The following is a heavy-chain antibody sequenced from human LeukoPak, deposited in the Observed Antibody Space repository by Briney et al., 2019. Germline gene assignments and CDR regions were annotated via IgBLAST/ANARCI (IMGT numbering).Heavy chain of an antibody. J-gene: IGHJ4*02. CDR2: INPNSGDT. D-gene: IGHD3-10*01. Sequence: GASVKVSCKASGYTFNGHYMHWVRQAPGQGLEWMGWINPNSGDTNYAQKFHGRVTMTRDTSISTFYTELSRLRSDDSAVYYCAREAYGSGSYHFDYWGQGTLVTVSS. V-gene: IGHV1-2*02. CDR1: GYTFNGHY. CDR3: AREAYGSGSYHFDY.